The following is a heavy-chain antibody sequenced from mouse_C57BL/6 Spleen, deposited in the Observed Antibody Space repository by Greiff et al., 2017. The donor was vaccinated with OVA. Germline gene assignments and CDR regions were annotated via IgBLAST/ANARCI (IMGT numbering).Heavy chain of an antibody. CDR2: IDPSDSYT. D-gene: IGHD4-1*01. V-gene: IGHV1-50*01. CDR3: ARAGANWDGFAY. J-gene: IGHJ3*01. Sequence: QVQLQQPGAELVKPGASVKLSCTASGYTFTSYWMQWVNQRPGQGLEWIGEIDPSDSYTNYNQKFKGKATLTVDTSSSTPYMQLSSLTSEDSAVDYYARAGANWDGFAYWGQGTLVTVSA. CDR1: GYTFTSYW.